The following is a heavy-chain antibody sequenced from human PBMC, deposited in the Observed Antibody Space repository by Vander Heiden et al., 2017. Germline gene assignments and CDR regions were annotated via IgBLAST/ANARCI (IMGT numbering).Heavy chain of an antibody. J-gene: IGHJ4*02. CDR3: GRDLNWNTDY. CDR2: ISANSGNT. V-gene: IGHV1-18*01. D-gene: IGHD1-20*01. CDR1: GYTFTNYG. Sequence: QVHLVQSGAEVKKPGASVKVSCKTSGYTFTNYGISWVRQAPGQGLEWMGWISANSGNTNYARKLQGRSTLTTDTSTTTAYMELRSLRSDDTAVYYCGRDLNWNTDYWGQGTLVTVSS.